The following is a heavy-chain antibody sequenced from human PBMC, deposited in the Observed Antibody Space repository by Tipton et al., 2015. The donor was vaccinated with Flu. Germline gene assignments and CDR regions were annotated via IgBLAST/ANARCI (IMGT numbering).Heavy chain of an antibody. CDR2: IYPGDSDT. CDR3: ARPAAAVPEDQAYYFDY. Sequence: QLVQSGAEVKKPGESLKISCEGSGYSFTSYWIGWVRQMPGKGLEWMGIIYPGDSDTRYSPSFQGQVTISADKSISTAYLQWSSLKASDTAMYYCARPAAAVPEDQAYYFDYWGQGTLVTVSS. V-gene: IGHV5-51*03. D-gene: IGHD6-13*01. J-gene: IGHJ4*02. CDR1: GYSFTSYW.